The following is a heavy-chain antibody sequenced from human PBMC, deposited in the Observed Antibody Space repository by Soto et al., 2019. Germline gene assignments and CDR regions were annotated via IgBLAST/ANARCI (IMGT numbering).Heavy chain of an antibody. D-gene: IGHD2-21*02. Sequence: ETLSLTCDVYGGSFSGHYWSWIRQSPGKGLEWIGENTHSGRSSYNPSLKGRFTISRDNAKNTLYLQMNNLRAEDTAVYYCARGGDPDYWGQGTLVTVSS. J-gene: IGHJ4*02. CDR3: ARGGDPDY. V-gene: IGHV4-34*01. CDR1: GGSFSGHY. CDR2: NTHSGRS.